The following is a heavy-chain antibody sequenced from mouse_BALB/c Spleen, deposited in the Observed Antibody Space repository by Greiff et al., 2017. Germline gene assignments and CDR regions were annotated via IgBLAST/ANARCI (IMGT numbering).Heavy chain of an antibody. CDR2: ISDGGSYT. CDR3: ARDRDGYDVPWFAY. V-gene: IGHV5-4*02. Sequence: DVMLVESGGGLVKPGGSLKLSCAASGFTFSDYYMYWVRQTPEKRLEWVATISDGGSYTYYPDSVKGRFTISRDNAKNNLYLQMSSLKSEDTAMYYCARDRDGYDVPWFAYWGQGTLVTVAA. J-gene: IGHJ3*01. D-gene: IGHD2-2*01. CDR1: GFTFSDYY.